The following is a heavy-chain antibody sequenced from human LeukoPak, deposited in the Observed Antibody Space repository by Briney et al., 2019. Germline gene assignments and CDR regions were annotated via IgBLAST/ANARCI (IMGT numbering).Heavy chain of an antibody. J-gene: IGHJ4*02. Sequence: GGSLRLSCAAAGFTSSSYSMHWVRQAPGKGLVWVSRINSDGSSTRYADSVKGRFTISRDNAKNTLYLQMNSLRAEDTAVYYCAISIFGVVPTKYWGQGTLVTVSS. CDR2: INSDGSST. CDR3: AISIFGVVPTKY. CDR1: GFTSSSYS. V-gene: IGHV3-74*01. D-gene: IGHD3-3*01.